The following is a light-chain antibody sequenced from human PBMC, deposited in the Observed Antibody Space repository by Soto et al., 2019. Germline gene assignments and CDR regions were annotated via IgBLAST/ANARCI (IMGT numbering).Light chain of an antibody. Sequence: QSVLNHPASVSRSPGQSITISSTGTSSDVGGYNYVSWYQQHPGKAPKLMIYDVSNRPSGVSNRFSGSKSGNTASLTISGLQAEDEADYYCSSYTSSSTFYVFGTGTKVTVL. V-gene: IGLV2-14*01. CDR3: SSYTSSSTFYV. CDR1: SSDVGGYNY. CDR2: DVS. J-gene: IGLJ1*01.